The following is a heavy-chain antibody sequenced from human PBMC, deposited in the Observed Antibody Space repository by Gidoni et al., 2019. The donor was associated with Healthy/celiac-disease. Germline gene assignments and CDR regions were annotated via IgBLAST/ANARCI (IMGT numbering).Heavy chain of an antibody. CDR3: ARGGPYSSGRYYFDY. J-gene: IGHJ4*02. CDR2: IYSGGST. Sequence: EVQLVESGGGLVQPGGSLRLSCAASGFTVSSTYMSWVRQAPGKGLEWVSVIYSGGSTYHADSVKGRFTISRDNSKNTLYLQMNSLRAEDTAVYYCARGGPYSSGRYYFDYWGQGTLVTVSS. V-gene: IGHV3-66*02. D-gene: IGHD6-19*01. CDR1: GFTVSSTY.